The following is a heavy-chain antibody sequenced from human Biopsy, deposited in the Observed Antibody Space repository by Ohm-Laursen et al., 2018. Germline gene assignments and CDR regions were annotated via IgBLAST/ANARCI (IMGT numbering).Heavy chain of an antibody. Sequence: GSLRLSCAASGFMFSASWMSWVRQAPGKGLEWVANINPDGSVKYYADSVKGRFTISRDNAENSMYLQMSSLTVDDTAVYYCAFVFFWGQGTLVTVSS. CDR2: INPDGSVK. J-gene: IGHJ4*02. CDR3: AFVFF. D-gene: IGHD3-3*01. CDR1: GFMFSASW. V-gene: IGHV3-7*01.